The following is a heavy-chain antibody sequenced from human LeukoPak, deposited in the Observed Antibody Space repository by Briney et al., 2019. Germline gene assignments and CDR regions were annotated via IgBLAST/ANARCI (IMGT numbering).Heavy chain of an antibody. CDR1: GFTFSSYS. V-gene: IGHV3-21*01. Sequence: GGSLRLSCAASGFTFSSYSTNWVRRAPGKGLEWVSSISSSSSYIYYADSVKGRFTVSRDNAKNSLYLQMNSLRAEDTAVYYCASPRYDFWSGPTPIFDYWGQGTLVTVSS. CDR3: ASPRYDFWSGPTPIFDY. D-gene: IGHD3-3*01. J-gene: IGHJ4*02. CDR2: ISSSSSYI.